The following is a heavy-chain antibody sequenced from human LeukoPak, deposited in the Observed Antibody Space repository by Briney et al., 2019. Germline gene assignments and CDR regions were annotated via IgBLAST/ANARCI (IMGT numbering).Heavy chain of an antibody. J-gene: IGHJ6*02. V-gene: IGHV4-39*01. CDR1: GGSISSSGYY. CDR3: ARLRCGGDCYSGRSHYGMDV. Sequence: NPSESLTLTCTVSGGSISSSGYYWACIRQSPGKNLEWKVRSHYSGSTYCDPSLKSRSSINLDPTQHQFTLQLASVTTADTTVYYCARLRCGGDCYSGRSHYGMDVWGQG. CDR2: SHYSGST. D-gene: IGHD2-21*02.